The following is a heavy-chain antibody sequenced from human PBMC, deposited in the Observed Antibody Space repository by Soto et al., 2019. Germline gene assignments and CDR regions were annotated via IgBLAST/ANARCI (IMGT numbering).Heavy chain of an antibody. CDR1: GYTFTSYY. J-gene: IGHJ4*02. D-gene: IGHD6-13*01. CDR3: AREISPGIAAAGTGFDY. Sequence: ASVKVSCKASGYTFTSYYMHWVRQAPGQGLEWMGIINPSGGSTSYAQKFQGRVTMTRDTSTSTVYMELSSLRSEDTAVYYCAREISPGIAAAGTGFDYWGQGTLVTVYS. CDR2: INPSGGST. V-gene: IGHV1-46*01.